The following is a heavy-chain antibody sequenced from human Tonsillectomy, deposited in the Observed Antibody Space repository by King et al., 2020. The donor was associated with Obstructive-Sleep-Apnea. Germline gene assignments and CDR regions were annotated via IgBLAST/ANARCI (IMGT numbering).Heavy chain of an antibody. CDR2: IIPVYRTA. V-gene: IGHV1-69*01. D-gene: IGHD5-18*01. CDR1: GGTFSSYV. J-gene: IGHJ4*02. CDR3: ASSSDPYSYGTKFDY. Sequence: VQLVESGAEIKRPGSSVKVSCKASGGTFSSYVITWVRQAPGQGLEWMGGIIPVYRTANYAQTFQGRATITADESTRTAYMELSSLRSEDTALYYCASSSDPYSYGTKFDYWGQGTLVTVSS.